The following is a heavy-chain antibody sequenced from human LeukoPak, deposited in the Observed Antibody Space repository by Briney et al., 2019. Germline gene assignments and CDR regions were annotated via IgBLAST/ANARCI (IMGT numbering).Heavy chain of an antibody. CDR2: IIPIFGTA. J-gene: IGHJ4*02. Sequence: ASVKVSCKASGGTFSSYAISWVRQAPGQGLEWMGRIIPIFGTANYAQKFQGRVTITTDESTSTAYMELSSLRSEDTAVYYCAREALLGRGLGEGFDYWGQGTLVTVSS. V-gene: IGHV1-69*05. CDR1: GGTFSSYA. D-gene: IGHD7-27*01. CDR3: AREALLGRGLGEGFDY.